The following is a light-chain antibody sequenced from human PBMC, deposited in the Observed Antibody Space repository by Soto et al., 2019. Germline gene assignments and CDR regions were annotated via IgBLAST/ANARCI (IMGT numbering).Light chain of an antibody. CDR3: RSYTSSSTMV. Sequence: QSALTQPASVSGSPGQSITISCTGTSSDVGGSNYVSWYQQHPGKATKLMIYDVSKRPSGVSNRFSGSKSGNTASLTISGLKAEDEADYYCRSYTSSSTMVFGGGAQLTVL. CDR2: DVS. V-gene: IGLV2-14*01. CDR1: SSDVGGSNY. J-gene: IGLJ2*01.